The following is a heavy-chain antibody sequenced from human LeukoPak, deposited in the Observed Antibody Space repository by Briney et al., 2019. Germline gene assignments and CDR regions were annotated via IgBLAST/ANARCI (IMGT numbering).Heavy chain of an antibody. V-gene: IGHV3-23*01. Sequence: GGSLRLSCAASGFTFSSYAMSWVRQAPGKGLEWVSAISSSGGSTYYADSVKGRFTISRDNSKNTLYLQMNSLRAEDTAVYYCANGGSYCSGGSCYPFPDWFDPWGQGTLVTVSS. J-gene: IGHJ5*02. CDR1: GFTFSSYA. D-gene: IGHD2-15*01. CDR2: ISSSGGST. CDR3: ANGGSYCSGGSCYPFPDWFDP.